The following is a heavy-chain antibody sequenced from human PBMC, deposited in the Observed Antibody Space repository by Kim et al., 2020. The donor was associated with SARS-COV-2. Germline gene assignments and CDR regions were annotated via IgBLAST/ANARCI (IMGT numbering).Heavy chain of an antibody. CDR3: ARTTISSSWYGRPDFDY. V-gene: IGHV1-3*01. CDR1: GYTFTSYA. Sequence: ASVKVSCKASGYTFTSYAMHWVRQAPGQRLEWMGWINAGNGNTKYSQKFQGRVTITRDTSASTAYMELSSLRSEDTAVYYCARTTISSSWYGRPDFDYWGQGTLVTVSS. CDR2: INAGNGNT. D-gene: IGHD6-13*01. J-gene: IGHJ4*02.